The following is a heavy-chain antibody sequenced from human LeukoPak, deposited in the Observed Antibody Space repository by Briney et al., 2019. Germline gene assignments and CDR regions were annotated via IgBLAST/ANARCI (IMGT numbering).Heavy chain of an antibody. V-gene: IGHV4-31*01. D-gene: IGHD1-1*01. J-gene: IGHJ4*02. CDR2: IYYSGST. Sequence: PSETLSLTCTVSGVSISSADYFWSWIRQHPGKGLEWVVYIYYSGSTYYNPSLESPVTISMDTSENQFSLNLSSVTAADTAVYYCARRSDGTTSAAFDYWGQGTLVTVSS. CDR1: GVSISSADYF. CDR3: ARRSDGTTSAAFDY.